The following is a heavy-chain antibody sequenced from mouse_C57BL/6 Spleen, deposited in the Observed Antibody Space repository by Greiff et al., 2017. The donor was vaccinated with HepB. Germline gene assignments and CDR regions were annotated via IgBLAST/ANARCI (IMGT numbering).Heavy chain of an antibody. CDR1: GYTFTSYW. CDR3: ARRKAHSSGYTWFAY. J-gene: IGHJ3*01. Sequence: VQLQQSGTELVKPGASVKLSCKASGYTFTSYWMHWVKQRPGQGLEWIGNINPSNGGTNYNEKFKSKATLTVDKSSSTAYMQLSSLTSEDSAVYYCARRKAHSSGYTWFAYWGQGTLVTVSA. CDR2: INPSNGGT. V-gene: IGHV1-53*01. D-gene: IGHD3-2*02.